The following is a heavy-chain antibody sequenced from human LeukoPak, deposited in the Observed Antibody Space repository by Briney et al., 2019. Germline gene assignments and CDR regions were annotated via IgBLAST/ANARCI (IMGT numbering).Heavy chain of an antibody. J-gene: IGHJ4*02. D-gene: IGHD6-13*01. CDR2: ISAYNGNT. Sequence: GASVKVSCKASGYTFTSYGISWVRQAPGQGLEWMGWISAYNGNTSYAQKLQGRVTMTTDTSSTTAYMELRSLRSDDTALYYCARDRGLRATAGTRIDFWGQGTLVTVSS. CDR3: ARDRGLRATAGTRIDF. CDR1: GYTFTSYG. V-gene: IGHV1-18*01.